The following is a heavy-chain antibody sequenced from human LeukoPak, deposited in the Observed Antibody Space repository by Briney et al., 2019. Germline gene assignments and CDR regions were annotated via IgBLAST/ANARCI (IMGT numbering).Heavy chain of an antibody. V-gene: IGHV3-48*04. CDR1: GFPFNSYW. D-gene: IGHD2-2*01. J-gene: IGHJ6*03. CDR3: ARVPAAELYYYYYMDV. CDR2: ISSSGGTI. Sequence: GGSLRLSCAASGFPFNSYWMTWVRQAPGKGLEWVSYISSSGGTIYYADSVKGRFTISRDNAKNSLYLQMNSLRAEDTAVYYCARVPAAELYYYYYMDVWGKGTTVTVSS.